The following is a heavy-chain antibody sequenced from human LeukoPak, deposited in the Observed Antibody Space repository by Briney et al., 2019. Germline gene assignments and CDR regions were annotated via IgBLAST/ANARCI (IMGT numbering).Heavy chain of an antibody. V-gene: IGHV4-39*07. CDR1: GGSISSSSYY. D-gene: IGHD3-10*01. Sequence: SETLSLTCTVSGGSISSSSYYWGWIRQPPGKGLEWIGTIYYSGSTYYNPSLKSRVTISVDTSKNQFSLKLSSVTAADTAVYYCARGGRSGSYYSPYGDWGQGTLVTVSS. J-gene: IGHJ4*02. CDR3: ARGGRSGSYYSPYGD. CDR2: IYYSGST.